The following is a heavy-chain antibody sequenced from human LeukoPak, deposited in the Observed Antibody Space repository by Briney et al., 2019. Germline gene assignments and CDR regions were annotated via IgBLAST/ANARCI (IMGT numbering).Heavy chain of an antibody. J-gene: IGHJ2*01. CDR1: GGSLSSGGYY. CDR3: AREGPVGGSYSVSLWRYFDL. CDR2: IYYSGST. D-gene: IGHD1-26*01. Sequence: PSETLSLTCTVSGGSLSSGGYYWSWIRQHPGTGLEWIGYIYYSGSTYYNPSLKSRVTISVDTSKNQFSLKLSSVIAADTAVYYCAREGPVGGSYSVSLWRYFDLWGRGTLVTVSS. V-gene: IGHV4-31*03.